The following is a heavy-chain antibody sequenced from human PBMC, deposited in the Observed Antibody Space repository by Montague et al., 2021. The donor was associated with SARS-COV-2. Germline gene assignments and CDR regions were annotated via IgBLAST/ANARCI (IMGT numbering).Heavy chain of an antibody. CDR3: ARETIVPAAIGYYYYMDV. V-gene: IGHV3-74*01. Sequence: SLRLSCAASGFTFSSYWMHWVRQAPGKGLVWVSRINSDVSITNYADSVKGRFTISRDNAKSTLYLQMNSLRDDDTAVYYCARETIVPAAIGYYYYMDVWGKGTPVTVSS. J-gene: IGHJ6*03. D-gene: IGHD2-2*01. CDR2: INSDVSIT. CDR1: GFTFSSYW.